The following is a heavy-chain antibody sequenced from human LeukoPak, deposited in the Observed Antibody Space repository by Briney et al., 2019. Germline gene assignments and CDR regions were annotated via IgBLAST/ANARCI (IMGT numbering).Heavy chain of an antibody. CDR2: ISSSSSYI. CDR3: ARYSSSRRFGGGFDY. D-gene: IGHD6-6*01. Sequence: KPGGSLRLSCAASGFTFSSYSVNWVRQAPGKGLEWVSSISSSSSYIYYADSVKGRFTISRDNAKNSLYLQMNSLRAEDTAVYYCARYSSSRRFGGGFDYWGQGTLVTVSS. CDR1: GFTFSSYS. V-gene: IGHV3-21*01. J-gene: IGHJ4*02.